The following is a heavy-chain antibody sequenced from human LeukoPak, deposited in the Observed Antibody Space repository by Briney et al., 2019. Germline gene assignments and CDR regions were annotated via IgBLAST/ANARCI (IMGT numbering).Heavy chain of an antibody. D-gene: IGHD3-10*01. Sequence: PSQTLSLTCTVSGGSISSGDYYWSWIRQHPGKGLEWIGYIYYSGSTYYNPSLKSRVTISVDTSKNQFSLKLSSVTAADTAVYYCARGPAPLAHYYGSGSYYNVEKFYWFDPWGQGTLVTVSS. CDR3: ARGPAPLAHYYGSGSYYNVEKFYWFDP. CDR2: IYYSGST. J-gene: IGHJ5*02. V-gene: IGHV4-31*03. CDR1: GGSISSGDYY.